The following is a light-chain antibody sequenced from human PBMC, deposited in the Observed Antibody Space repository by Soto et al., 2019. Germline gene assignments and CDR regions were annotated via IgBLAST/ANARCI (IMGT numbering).Light chain of an antibody. CDR3: QQYYSYPQIT. CDR2: AAS. V-gene: IGKV1-8*01. J-gene: IGKJ5*01. Sequence: AIRMTQSPSSFSGSTGDRVTITCRASQGISSYLAWYQQKPGKAPKLLIYAASTLQSGVPSRFSGSGSGTDFTLTISCLQSEDFATYYCQQYYSYPQITFGQGTRLEIK. CDR1: QGISSY.